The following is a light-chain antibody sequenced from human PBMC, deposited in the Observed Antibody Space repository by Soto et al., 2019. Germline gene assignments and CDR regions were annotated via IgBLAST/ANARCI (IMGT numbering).Light chain of an antibody. CDR3: SSYAGSNMGV. CDR2: EVS. Sequence: QSALTQPRSVSGSPGQSVTISCTGTSSDVGGYNYVSWYQQHPGKAPKLMIYEVSQRPSGVPDRFSASKSGDTASLTVSGLRAEDEADYYCSSYAGSNMGVFGSGTKVTVL. J-gene: IGLJ1*01. CDR1: SSDVGGYNY. V-gene: IGLV2-8*01.